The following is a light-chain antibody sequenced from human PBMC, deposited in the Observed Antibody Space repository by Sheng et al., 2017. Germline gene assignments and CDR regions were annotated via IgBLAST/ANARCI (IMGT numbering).Light chain of an antibody. CDR1: QDIRYY. Sequence: DIKMTQSPPSVSASVGDRVTVTCRASQDIRYYLAWYQQKPGQAPKSLIYAATVLQSGVPSRFSGSGSGIDFSLTISSLQPEDFAVYYCQQYDSYPPTFGQGTKVEIK. CDR3: QQYDSYPPT. V-gene: IGKV1-16*01. CDR2: AAT. J-gene: IGKJ1*01.